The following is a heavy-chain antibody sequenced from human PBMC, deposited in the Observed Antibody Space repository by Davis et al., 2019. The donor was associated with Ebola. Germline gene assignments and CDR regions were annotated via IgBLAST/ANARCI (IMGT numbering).Heavy chain of an antibody. D-gene: IGHD4-17*01. CDR1: GFTFSSYA. CDR3: AREEPTGDFDY. Sequence: GESLKISCAASGFTFSSYAMSWVRQAPGEGLEWVSAISTRGSGTYYADSVKGRFTFSRDNSKEMLFLQMNSLRVEDTAVYYCAREEPTGDFDYWGQGTLVTVSS. V-gene: IGHV3-23*01. J-gene: IGHJ4*02. CDR2: ISTRGSGT.